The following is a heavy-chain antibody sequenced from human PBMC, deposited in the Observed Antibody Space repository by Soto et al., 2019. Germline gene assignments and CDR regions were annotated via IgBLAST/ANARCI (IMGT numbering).Heavy chain of an antibody. V-gene: IGHV4-39*01. Sequence: SETLSLTCTVSGVSIISSRYYWGWIRQPPGKGLEWIGRIYYSGSTYYNPSLKSRVTISVDTSKNQFSLKLSSVTAADTAVYYCTNSNWFDPWGQGTLVTVSS. CDR1: GVSIISSRYY. J-gene: IGHJ5*02. D-gene: IGHD3-10*01. CDR3: TNSNWFDP. CDR2: IYYSGST.